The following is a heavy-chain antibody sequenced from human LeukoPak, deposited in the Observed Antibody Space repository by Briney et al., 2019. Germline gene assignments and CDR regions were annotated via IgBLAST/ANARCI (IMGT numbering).Heavy chain of an antibody. V-gene: IGHV4-59*11. J-gene: IGHJ5*02. D-gene: IGHD2-2*02. CDR2: IYYSGST. CDR3: ARMVGYCSSTSCYIDWFDP. CDR1: VGSISSHY. Sequence: SETLSLTCTVSVGSISSHYWSWIRQPPGKGLEWIGYIYYSGSTDYNPSLKSRATISVDTSKNQFSLKLRSVTGADTAVYYCARMVGYCSSTSCYIDWFDPWGQGTLVTVSS.